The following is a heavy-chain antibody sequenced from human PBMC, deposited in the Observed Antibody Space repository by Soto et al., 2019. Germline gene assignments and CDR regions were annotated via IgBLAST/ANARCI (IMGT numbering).Heavy chain of an antibody. V-gene: IGHV1-2*04. CDR3: ARDLNYYDSSGFSLNGYYYYYGMDV. Sequence: ASVKVSCKASGYTFTGYYMHWVRQAPGQGLEWMGWINPNSGGTNYAQKFQGWVTMTRDTSISTAYMELSRLRSDDTAVYYCARDLNYYDSSGFSLNGYYYYYGMDVWGQ. CDR1: GYTFTGYY. J-gene: IGHJ6*02. CDR2: INPNSGGT. D-gene: IGHD3-22*01.